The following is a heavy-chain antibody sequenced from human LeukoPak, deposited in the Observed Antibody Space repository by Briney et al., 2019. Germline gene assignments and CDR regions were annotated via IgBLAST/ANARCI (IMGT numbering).Heavy chain of an antibody. D-gene: IGHD6-19*01. CDR3: ARTESFSSGPFDY. V-gene: IGHV1-2*02. J-gene: IGHJ4*02. Sequence: ASVKVSCKASGYTFTGYYIHWLRQAPGQGLEWMGWINPNSGGTNYAQKFQGRVTMTRDTSITTAYMELSRLRSDDTAVCYCARTESFSSGPFDYWGQGTLVTVFS. CDR2: INPNSGGT. CDR1: GYTFTGYY.